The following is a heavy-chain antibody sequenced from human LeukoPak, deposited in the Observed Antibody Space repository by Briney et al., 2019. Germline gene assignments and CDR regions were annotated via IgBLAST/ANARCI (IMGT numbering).Heavy chain of an antibody. CDR1: GFTFSNFA. Sequence: GGSLRLSCSASGFTFSNFAMHWVRQAPGKGLEYVSAISRNGDSTYYADSVKGRFTISRDNSKNTLYLRMSSLRTEDTAVYYCVNQISGWVYWGQGTLVTVSS. J-gene: IGHJ4*02. CDR3: VNQISGWVY. CDR2: ISRNGDST. D-gene: IGHD6-19*01. V-gene: IGHV3-64D*06.